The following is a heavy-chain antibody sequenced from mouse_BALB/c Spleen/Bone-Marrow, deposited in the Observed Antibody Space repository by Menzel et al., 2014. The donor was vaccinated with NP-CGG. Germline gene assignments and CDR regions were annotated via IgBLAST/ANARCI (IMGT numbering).Heavy chain of an antibody. CDR1: GYTFTSYW. J-gene: IGHJ4*01. CDR2: IYPGNSDT. Sequence: DVQLQESGTVLARPGASVKMSCKASGYTFTSYWMHWVQQRPGQGLAWIGAIYPGNSDTSYNQKFKGKAKLTAVTSTSTDYMHLSSLTNEDSAVYYFTRGITTVVTTRAKDYWGQGPSVTVYS. V-gene: IGHV1-5*01. CDR3: TRGITTVVTTRAKDY. D-gene: IGHD1-1*01.